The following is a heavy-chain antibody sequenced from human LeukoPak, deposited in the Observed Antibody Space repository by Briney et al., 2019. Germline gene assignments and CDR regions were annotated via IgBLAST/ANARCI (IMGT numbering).Heavy chain of an antibody. J-gene: IGHJ4*02. CDR2: INPNSGDT. V-gene: IGHV1-2*02. D-gene: IGHD3-22*01. CDR1: GYTFTGYY. CDR3: ARSEIMYYYDSRERIYYFDY. Sequence: GASVKVSCKASGYTFTGYYMHWVRPAPRQGLEWMGWINPNSGDTNYAQKFQGRVTMTRDTPISTAYMELSRLRSDDTAVYYCARSEIMYYYDSRERIYYFDYWGQGTLVTVSS.